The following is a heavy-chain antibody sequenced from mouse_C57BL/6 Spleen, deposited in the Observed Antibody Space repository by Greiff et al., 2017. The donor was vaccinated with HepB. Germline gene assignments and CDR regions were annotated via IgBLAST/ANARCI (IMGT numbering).Heavy chain of an antibody. CDR3: ATAPYYYGSSYRAY. Sequence: VQLQQPGAELVKPGASVKLSCKASGYTFTSYWMQWVKQRPGQGLEWIGEIDPSDSYTNYNQKFKGKATLTVDTSSSTAYMQLSSLTSEDSAVYYCATAPYYYGSSYRAYWGQGTLVTVSA. J-gene: IGHJ3*01. D-gene: IGHD1-1*01. CDR2: IDPSDSYT. CDR1: GYTFTSYW. V-gene: IGHV1-50*01.